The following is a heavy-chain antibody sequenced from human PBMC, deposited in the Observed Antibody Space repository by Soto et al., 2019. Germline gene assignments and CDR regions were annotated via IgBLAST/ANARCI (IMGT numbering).Heavy chain of an antibody. D-gene: IGHD3-3*01. CDR1: GFSLTTSGVG. CDR2: IYWDDDK. J-gene: IGHJ4*02. CDR3: AHRVLRAVFGLVTTTAIYFDF. V-gene: IGHV2-5*02. Sequence: QITLNESGPTVVNPTETLTLTCTFSGFSLTTSGVGVGWVRQSPGKAPEWLAFIYWDDDKRYSTSLKSRLTITKDTSKNQVLLTMANVDPADTATYYCAHRVLRAVFGLVTTTAIYFDFWGQGTPVVVSS.